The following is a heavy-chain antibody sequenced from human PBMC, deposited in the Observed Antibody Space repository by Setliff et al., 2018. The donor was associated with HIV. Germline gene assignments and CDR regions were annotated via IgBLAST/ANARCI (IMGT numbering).Heavy chain of an antibody. CDR2: IFYTGRS. V-gene: IGHV4-39*07. Sequence: SETLSLTCTVSGGSISSTDYYWGWIRQPPGKGLEWIGSIFYTGRSTYNPSLRSRVTISVDSSKNQFSLSLTSVTAADTAVYYCATSRPDDDFDIWGQGTMVTVSS. J-gene: IGHJ3*02. CDR3: ATSRPDDDFDI. CDR1: GGSISSTDYY.